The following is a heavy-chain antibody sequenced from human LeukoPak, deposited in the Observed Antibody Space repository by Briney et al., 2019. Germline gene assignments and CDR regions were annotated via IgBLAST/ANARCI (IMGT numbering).Heavy chain of an antibody. CDR1: GGSISNNYYY. Sequence: SETLSLTCSVSGGSISNNYYYWGWIRQPPGKGLEWIGSIYYSGSTYYNPSLKSRVAISVDRSKNQFSLKLSSVTAADTAVYYCARQWDYYDSSGYYGYYFDYWGQGTLVTVSS. CDR3: ARQWDYYDSSGYYGYYFDY. J-gene: IGHJ4*02. CDR2: IYYSGST. V-gene: IGHV4-39*07. D-gene: IGHD3-22*01.